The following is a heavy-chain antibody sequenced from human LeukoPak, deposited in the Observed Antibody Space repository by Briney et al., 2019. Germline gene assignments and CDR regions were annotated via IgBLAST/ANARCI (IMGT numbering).Heavy chain of an antibody. CDR3: TRDLGTGNSGSLVDY. D-gene: IGHD3-10*01. J-gene: IGHJ4*02. CDR1: GYTFTSYG. CDR2: ISAYNGNT. Sequence: ASVKVSCKASGYTFTSYGISWVRQATGQGLEWMGWISAYNGNTNYAQKFQGRVTMTTDTSTSTAYMELSSLRSADTAVYYCTRDLGTGNSGSLVDYWGQGTLVTVSS. V-gene: IGHV1-18*01.